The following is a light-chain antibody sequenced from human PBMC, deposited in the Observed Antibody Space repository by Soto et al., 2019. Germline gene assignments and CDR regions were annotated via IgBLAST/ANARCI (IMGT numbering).Light chain of an antibody. Sequence: IPMTQSPSTLSDSVGDTVTISCRASQTISVSLAWYRQKPGKAPNLLIYDASTLQEGVPSRFSGSGSGTEFTLTVTRLQPDDFATYFCQQYDKYSTFGHGTKVDVK. J-gene: IGKJ1*01. V-gene: IGKV1-5*01. CDR3: QQYDKYST. CDR2: DAS. CDR1: QTISVS.